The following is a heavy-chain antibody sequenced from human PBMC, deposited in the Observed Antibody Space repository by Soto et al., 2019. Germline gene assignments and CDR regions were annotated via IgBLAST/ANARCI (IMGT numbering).Heavy chain of an antibody. CDR3: ARGRSADYVVRWFDP. D-gene: IGHD4-17*01. V-gene: IGHV4-34*01. J-gene: IGHJ5*02. Sequence: QVQLQQWGAGLLKPSETLSLTCAVYGGSFSGYYWSWIRQPPGKGLEWIGEINHSGSTNYNPSLKSRVTISVDTSKNHFSLKLSSVTAADTAVYYCARGRSADYVVRWFDPWGQGTLVTVSS. CDR2: INHSGST. CDR1: GGSFSGYY.